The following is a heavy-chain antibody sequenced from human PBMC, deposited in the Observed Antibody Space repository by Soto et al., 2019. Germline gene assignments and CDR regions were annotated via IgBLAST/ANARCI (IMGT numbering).Heavy chain of an antibody. CDR1: GGSISSRSYY. CDR3: ARTINSGYDPYYYYYMDV. V-gene: IGHV4-39*01. CDR2: IYYSGRT. J-gene: IGHJ6*03. D-gene: IGHD5-12*01. Sequence: QLQLQQSGPGLVKPSETLSLTCTVSGGSISSRSYYWGWIRQPPGKGLEWIGGIYYSGRTSYNPSLKCRVTISVDTSKNPFSLKLSSVAAADTAEYYCARTINSGYDPYYYYYMDVWGKGTTVPVSS.